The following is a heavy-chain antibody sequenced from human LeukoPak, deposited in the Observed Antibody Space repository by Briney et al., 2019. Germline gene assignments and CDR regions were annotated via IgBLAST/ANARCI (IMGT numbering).Heavy chain of an antibody. CDR3: TRDFGRSSYYFDF. CDR1: GFSFSTYW. Sequence: GGSLRLSCAASGFSFSTYWMSWVRQAPGKGLEWVANIKQDGSEKYYVDSVRGRVTISRDNAENSLFLQMNRLRVEDTAVYYCTRDFGRSSYYFDFWGQGTLVTVSS. D-gene: IGHD3-3*01. V-gene: IGHV3-7*01. CDR2: IKQDGSEK. J-gene: IGHJ4*02.